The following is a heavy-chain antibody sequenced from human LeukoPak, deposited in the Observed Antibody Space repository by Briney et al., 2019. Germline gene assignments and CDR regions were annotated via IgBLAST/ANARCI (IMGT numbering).Heavy chain of an antibody. CDR2: INPNSGGT. Sequence: GASVKVSCKASGYTFSGYYMHWVRQAPGQGPEWMGWINPNSGGTNYAQKFQGRVTMTRDTSISTAYMELSRLRSDDTAMYYCARLRGYSGYDTVLGAFDIWGQGTMVTVSS. CDR1: GYTFSGYY. V-gene: IGHV1-2*02. D-gene: IGHD5-12*01. J-gene: IGHJ3*02. CDR3: ARLRGYSGYDTVLGAFDI.